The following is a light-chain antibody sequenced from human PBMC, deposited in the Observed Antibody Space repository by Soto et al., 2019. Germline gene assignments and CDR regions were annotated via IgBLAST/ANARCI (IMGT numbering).Light chain of an antibody. J-gene: IGKJ2*01. V-gene: IGKV3-15*01. CDR2: GAS. Sequence: EILMTQSPATLSVSPGERATLSCRASQSVSHNLAWYQQKPGQAPRLLFYGASTRATGIPARFSGSGSGTDFTLTISSLQSEDFEVYYCQQSNNWPYTFGQGTKLEIK. CDR3: QQSNNWPYT. CDR1: QSVSHN.